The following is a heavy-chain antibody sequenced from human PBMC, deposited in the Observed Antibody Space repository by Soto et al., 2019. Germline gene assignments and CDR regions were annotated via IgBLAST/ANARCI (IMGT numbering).Heavy chain of an antibody. CDR1: GGSISSGDYY. Sequence: QVQLRESGPGLVKASQTLSLTCTVSGGSISSGDYYWSWIRQPPGKGLEWIGYIFYSGSTYYNPSLKSRVSISIDTSENQFSLKLTSVTAADTAVYDCAREANWNYELGNYFDNWGQGTLVTVSS. CDR3: AREANWNYELGNYFDN. D-gene: IGHD1-7*01. V-gene: IGHV4-30-4*01. J-gene: IGHJ4*02. CDR2: IFYSGST.